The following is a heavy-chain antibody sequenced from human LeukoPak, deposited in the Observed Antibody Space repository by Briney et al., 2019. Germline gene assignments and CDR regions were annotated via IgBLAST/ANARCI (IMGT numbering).Heavy chain of an antibody. D-gene: IGHD3-22*01. CDR1: GGSISSGGYY. J-gene: IGHJ4*02. V-gene: IGHV4-31*03. CDR3: ARGYDSGGYYAYFDY. Sequence: SQTLSLTCTVSGGSISSGGYYWSWIRQHPGKGLEWIGYIYYSGSTYYNPSLKSRVTISVDTSKNQFSLKLSSVTAADTAVYYCARGYDSGGYYAYFDYWGQGALVTVSS. CDR2: IYYSGST.